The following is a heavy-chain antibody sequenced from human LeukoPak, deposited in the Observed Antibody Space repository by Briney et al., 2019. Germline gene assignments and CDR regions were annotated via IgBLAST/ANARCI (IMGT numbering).Heavy chain of an antibody. Sequence: GRSLRLSCAASGFTFSSYGMHWVRQAPGKGLEWVAVIWYDGSNKYYADSVKGRFTISRDNSKNTLYLQMNSLRAEDTAVYYCARERVYGDYPNWLDPWGQGTLVTVSS. V-gene: IGHV3-33*01. D-gene: IGHD4-17*01. J-gene: IGHJ5*02. CDR1: GFTFSSYG. CDR3: ARERVYGDYPNWLDP. CDR2: IWYDGSNK.